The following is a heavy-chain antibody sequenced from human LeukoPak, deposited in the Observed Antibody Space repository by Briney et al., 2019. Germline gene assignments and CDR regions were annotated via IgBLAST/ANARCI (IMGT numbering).Heavy chain of an antibody. D-gene: IGHD2-21*01. J-gene: IGHJ5*02. Sequence: PGGSLRLSCAASGFTFSSYAMSWVRQAPGKGLEWVSSISGLGGDTYYADSVRGRFTSSRDNSKNTLYLQMNSLRAEDTAVYYCAKRPYINTDGWFDPWGQGTLVTVSS. V-gene: IGHV3-23*01. CDR1: GFTFSSYA. CDR2: ISGLGGDT. CDR3: AKRPYINTDGWFDP.